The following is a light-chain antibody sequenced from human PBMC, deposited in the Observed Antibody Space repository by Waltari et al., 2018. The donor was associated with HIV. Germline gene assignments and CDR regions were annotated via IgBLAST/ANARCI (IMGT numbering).Light chain of an antibody. CDR1: QSVSGNY. CDR3: QQYGVSPT. CDR2: GSP. J-gene: IGKJ2*01. Sequence: EIVLTQTPGTLSLSPGERGTLSCRASQSVSGNYLAWYQQRPGQPPRLLIYGSPSRPTDIPDRFSGSGSGTDFTLTISRVEPEDCAVYYCQQYGVSPTFGQGTKLEIK. V-gene: IGKV3-20*01.